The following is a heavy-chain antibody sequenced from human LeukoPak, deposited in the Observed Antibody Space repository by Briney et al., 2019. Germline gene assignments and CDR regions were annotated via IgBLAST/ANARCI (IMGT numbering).Heavy chain of an antibody. D-gene: IGHD3-10*02. CDR1: GFTFSSYG. J-gene: IGHJ6*04. CDR3: AELGITMIGGA. CDR2: ISSSGSTI. Sequence: HPGGSLRLSCAASGFTFSSYGMNWVRQAPGKGLEWVSYISSSGSTIYYADSVKGRFTISRDNAKNSLYLQMNSLRAEDTAVYYCAELGITMIGGAWGKGTTVTISS. V-gene: IGHV3-48*04.